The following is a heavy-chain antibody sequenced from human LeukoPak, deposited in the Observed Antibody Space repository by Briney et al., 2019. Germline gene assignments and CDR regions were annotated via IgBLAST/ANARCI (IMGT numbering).Heavy chain of an antibody. V-gene: IGHV3-30*02. CDR3: AKDRGSRNEILTGRPRASMDFDY. CDR1: GFTFSSYG. Sequence: GGSLRLSCAASGFTFSSYGMHWVRQAPGKGLEWVAFIRYDGSDQYYADSVKGRFSISRDNSKNTLYLQMNSLRAEDTAVYYCAKDRGSRNEILTGRPRASMDFDYWGQGTLVTVSS. CDR2: IRYDGSDQ. J-gene: IGHJ4*02. D-gene: IGHD3-9*01.